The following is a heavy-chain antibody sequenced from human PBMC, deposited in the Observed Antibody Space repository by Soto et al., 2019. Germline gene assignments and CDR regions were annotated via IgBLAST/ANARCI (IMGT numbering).Heavy chain of an antibody. CDR2: IHYTGRT. CDR1: GGFISPYY. Sequence: PSETLSLTCTVSGGFISPYYWSWIRQPPGKGLDWIGYIHYTGRTSYNPSLKSRVTISVDTSQSQFSLKLSSVTAADTAVYYCARLHTEMVPRGVRHQYYFDYWGQGSLVTVSS. V-gene: IGHV4-59*01. CDR3: ARLHTEMVPRGVRHQYYFDY. J-gene: IGHJ4*02. D-gene: IGHD3-10*01.